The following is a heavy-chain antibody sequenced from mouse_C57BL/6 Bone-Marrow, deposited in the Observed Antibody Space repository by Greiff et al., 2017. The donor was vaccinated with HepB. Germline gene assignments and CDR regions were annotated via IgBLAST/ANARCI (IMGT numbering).Heavy chain of an antibody. D-gene: IGHD3-2*02. CDR1: GFTFSSYA. J-gene: IGHJ3*01. CDR3: AVRQLTWFAY. CDR2: ISDGGSYT. Sequence: EVKLMESGGGLVKPGGSLKLSCAASGFTFSSYAMSWVRQTPEKRLEWVATISDGGSYTYYPDNVKGRFTISRDNAKNNLYLQMSHLKSEDTAMYYCAVRQLTWFAYWGQGTLVTVSA. V-gene: IGHV5-4*03.